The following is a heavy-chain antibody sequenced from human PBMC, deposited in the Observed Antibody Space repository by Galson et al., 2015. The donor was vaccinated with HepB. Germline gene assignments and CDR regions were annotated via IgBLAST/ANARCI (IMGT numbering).Heavy chain of an antibody. J-gene: IGHJ3*01. V-gene: IGHV1-46*01. CDR2: INRNVGTT. Sequence: SVKVSCKASGYTFINYYIHWVRQAPGQGPEWMGVINRNVGTTNYAQKFQGRVTLTRDTSTNAFYMELNSLRFDDTAIYYCARGEHGFDFWGQGTMVTVSS. CDR3: ARGEHGFDF. CDR1: GYTFINYY.